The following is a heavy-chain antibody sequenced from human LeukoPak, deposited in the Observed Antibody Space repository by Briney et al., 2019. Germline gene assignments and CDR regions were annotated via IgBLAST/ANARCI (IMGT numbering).Heavy chain of an antibody. D-gene: IGHD4-11*01. CDR2: ISHSGST. J-gene: IGHJ4*02. V-gene: IGHV4-34*01. Sequence: PSETLSLTCAVYGGSFSGYYWSWIRQPPGKGLEWIGEISHSGSTNYNPSLKSRVTISVDKSKNQFSLKLSSVTAADTAVYYCARDAATTAGTYYFDYWGQGTLVTVSS. CDR1: GGSFSGYY. CDR3: ARDAATTAGTYYFDY.